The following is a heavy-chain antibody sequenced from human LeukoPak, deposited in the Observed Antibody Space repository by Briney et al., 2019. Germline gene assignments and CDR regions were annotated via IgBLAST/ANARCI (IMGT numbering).Heavy chain of an antibody. CDR1: GGTFSSYA. D-gene: IGHD2-2*01. CDR2: ISAYNGNT. V-gene: IGHV1-18*01. J-gene: IGHJ6*02. CDR3: ASQVVPAALYYYYGMDV. Sequence: ASVKVSCKASGGTFSSYAISWVRQAPGQGLEWMGWISAYNGNTNYAQKLQGRVTMTTDTSTSTAYMELRSLRSDDTAVYYCASQVVPAALYYYYGMDVWGQGTTVTVSS.